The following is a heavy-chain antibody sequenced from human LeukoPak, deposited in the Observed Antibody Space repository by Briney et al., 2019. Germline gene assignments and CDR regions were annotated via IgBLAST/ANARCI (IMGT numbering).Heavy chain of an antibody. Sequence: GGSLRLSCAASGFTFSGSAMHWVRQASGKGLEWVGRIRSKANSYATAYAASVKGRFTISRDDSKNTTYLQMNSLKTEDTAVYYCTRGSGSFDPWGQGTLVTVSS. CDR3: TRGSGSFDP. CDR1: GFTFSGSA. D-gene: IGHD3-10*01. CDR2: IRSKANSYAT. V-gene: IGHV3-73*01. J-gene: IGHJ5*02.